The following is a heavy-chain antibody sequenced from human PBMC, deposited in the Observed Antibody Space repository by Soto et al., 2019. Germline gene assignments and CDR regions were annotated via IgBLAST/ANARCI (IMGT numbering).Heavy chain of an antibody. CDR3: AKDRGCSSTSCPPHYYGMDV. CDR1: GFTFSSYG. D-gene: IGHD2-2*01. CDR2: ISYDGSNK. Sequence: LRLSCAASGFTFSSYGMHWVRQAPGKGLEWVAVISYDGSNKYYADSVKGRFTISRDNSKNTLYLQMNSLRAEDTAVYYCAKDRGCSSTSCPPHYYGMDVWGQGTTVTVSS. J-gene: IGHJ6*02. V-gene: IGHV3-30*18.